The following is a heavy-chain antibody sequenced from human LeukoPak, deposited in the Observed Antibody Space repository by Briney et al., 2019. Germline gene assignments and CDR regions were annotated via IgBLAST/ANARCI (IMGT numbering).Heavy chain of an antibody. D-gene: IGHD3-10*01. CDR2: IYHSGST. J-gene: IGHJ1*01. CDR1: GGSISSSNW. V-gene: IGHV4-4*02. Sequence: SETLSLTCAVSGGSISSSNWWSWVRQPPGKGLEWIGEIYHSGSTNYNPSPKSRVTISVDRSKNQFSLKLSSVTAADTAVYYCARDRGYGSGMTWGQGTLVTVSS. CDR3: ARDRGYGSGMT.